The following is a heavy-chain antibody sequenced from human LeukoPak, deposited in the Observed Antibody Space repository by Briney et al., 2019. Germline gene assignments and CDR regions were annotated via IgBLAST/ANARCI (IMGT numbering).Heavy chain of an antibody. CDR3: ARSQEVITTSFDY. CDR1: GFTFSSYS. J-gene: IGHJ4*02. CDR2: ISSSSSTI. Sequence: PGGSLRLSCEASGFTFSSYSMNWVRQAPGKGLEWVSYISSSSSTIYYADSVKGRFTISRDNAKNSLYLQMNSLRDEDTAVYYCARSQEVITTSFDYWGQGTLVTVSS. V-gene: IGHV3-48*02. D-gene: IGHD3-22*01.